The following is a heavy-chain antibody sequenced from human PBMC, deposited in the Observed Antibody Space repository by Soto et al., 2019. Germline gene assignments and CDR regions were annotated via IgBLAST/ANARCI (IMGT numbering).Heavy chain of an antibody. Sequence: ASVKVSCKASGYTFTSYYMHWVRQAPGQGLEWMGIINPSGGSTSYAQKFQGRVTMTRATSTSTVYMELSSLRSEDTAVYYCARDSGLYYYDSSGYYYRGEYDAFDIWGQGTMVTVS. CDR1: GYTFTSYY. CDR3: ARDSGLYYYDSSGYYYRGEYDAFDI. D-gene: IGHD3-22*01. V-gene: IGHV1-46*03. CDR2: INPSGGST. J-gene: IGHJ3*02.